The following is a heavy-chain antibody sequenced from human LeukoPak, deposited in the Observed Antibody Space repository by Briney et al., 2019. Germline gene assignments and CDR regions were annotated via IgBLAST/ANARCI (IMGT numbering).Heavy chain of an antibody. V-gene: IGHV3-74*01. Sequence: GGSLRLSCAASGFTFSSYWMHWVRQVPGQGLVWVSRINNDGSRTNYADSVKGRFTISRDNAKNTVSLQMNSLRVEDTAVYYCARDDAAAGIIFDYWGQGTLVTVSS. D-gene: IGHD6-13*01. J-gene: IGHJ4*02. CDR3: ARDDAAAGIIFDY. CDR2: INNDGSRT. CDR1: GFTFSSYW.